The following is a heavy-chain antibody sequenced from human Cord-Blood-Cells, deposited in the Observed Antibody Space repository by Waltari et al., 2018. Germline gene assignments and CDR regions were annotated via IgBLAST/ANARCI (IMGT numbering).Heavy chain of an antibody. CDR3: AMHPACLTAYYPDY. J-gene: IGHJ4*02. CDR1: GGSFSGYY. D-gene: IGHD3-9*01. CDR2: INHSGST. Sequence: QVQLQQWGAGLLKPSETLSLTCAVYGGSFSGYYWSWIRQHPGKGLEWFGEINHSGSTKYNPSLKRRVTISVDTSKNQFSLKLSSGTAADTAVYYCAMHPACLTAYYPDYWGQGTLVTVSS. V-gene: IGHV4-34*01.